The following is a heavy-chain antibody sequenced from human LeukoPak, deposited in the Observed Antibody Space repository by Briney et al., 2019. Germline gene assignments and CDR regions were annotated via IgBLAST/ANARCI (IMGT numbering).Heavy chain of an antibody. CDR3: ARDGAPDAHCSSSSCAIR. D-gene: IGHD2-2*01. J-gene: IGHJ4*02. CDR2: ITGSSSSYI. CDR1: GFTFNMYS. V-gene: IGHV3-21*06. Sequence: GGSLRLSCEASGFTFNMYSMKWVRQAPGKGLEWIASITGSSSSYIYYADSVKGRFTISRDNAKNSLYLQMNSLRVEDTAVYYCARDGAPDAHCSSSSCAIRWGQGTLVTVSS.